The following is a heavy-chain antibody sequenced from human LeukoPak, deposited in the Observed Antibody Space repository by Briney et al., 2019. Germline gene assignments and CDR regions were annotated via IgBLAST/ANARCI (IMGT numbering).Heavy chain of an antibody. CDR2: IYWNDDK. J-gene: IGHJ5*02. V-gene: IGHV2-5*01. CDR1: GFSLSTIEVG. Sequence: CGPTLVKPPQPLTLSGTFSGFSLSTIEVGGGWIRQPPGKALVWLALIYWNDDKRYCPSLNSSLTITKDTSKNQVVLTMTNMDPVDTATYYCSHRLLPGPLCDPWGQGTLVTVSS. D-gene: IGHD3-22*01. CDR3: SHRLLPGPLCDP.